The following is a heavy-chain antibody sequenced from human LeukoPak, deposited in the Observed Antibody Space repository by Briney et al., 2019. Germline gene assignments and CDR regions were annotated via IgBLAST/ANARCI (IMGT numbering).Heavy chain of an antibody. Sequence: PSETLSLTCTVSGGSISSYYWSWIRQPPGKGQEWIGYIYYSGSTNYNPSLKSRVTISVDTSKNQFSLKLSSVTAEDTAVYYCASPAYCGGDCYDFDYWGQGTLVTVSS. CDR1: GGSISSYY. J-gene: IGHJ4*02. D-gene: IGHD2-21*02. CDR2: IYYSGST. V-gene: IGHV4-59*01. CDR3: ASPAYCGGDCYDFDY.